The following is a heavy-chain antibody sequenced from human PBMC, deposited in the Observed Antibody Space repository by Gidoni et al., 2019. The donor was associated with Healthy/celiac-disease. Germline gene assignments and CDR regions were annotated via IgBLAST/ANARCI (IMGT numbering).Heavy chain of an antibody. CDR1: GFTFSSYS. V-gene: IGHV3-21*01. CDR2: ISSSSSYI. J-gene: IGHJ4*02. Sequence: EVQLVESGGGLVKPGGSLRLSCAASGFTFSSYSMNWVRQAPGNGLEWVSSISSSSSYIYYADSVKGRFTISRDNAKNSLYLQMNSLRAEDTAVYYCASAPYDSSGYFDYWGQGTLVTVSS. D-gene: IGHD3-22*01. CDR3: ASAPYDSSGYFDY.